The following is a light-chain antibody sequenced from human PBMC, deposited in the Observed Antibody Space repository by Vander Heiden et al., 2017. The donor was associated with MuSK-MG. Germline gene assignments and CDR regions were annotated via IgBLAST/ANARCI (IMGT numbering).Light chain of an antibody. V-gene: IGLV2-23*01. CDR3: CSYAGSSTLL. CDR2: EGP. J-gene: IGLJ2*01. Sequence: QSALPPPASVSASPRQSTTISSTGTSSDVGSYNHVSWYQQHPGKAPKLLIYEGPRRPSGISNRFSGSKSGNTASLTISGLQAEDEADYYCCSYAGSSTLLFGGGTKLTVL. CDR1: SSDVGSYNH.